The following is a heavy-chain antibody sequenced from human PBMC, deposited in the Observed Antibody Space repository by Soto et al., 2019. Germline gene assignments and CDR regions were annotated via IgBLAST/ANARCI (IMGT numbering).Heavy chain of an antibody. CDR1: GGSISSSSYY. J-gene: IGHJ5*02. CDR3: ARHGRSTSFGEVTNWFGP. V-gene: IGHV4-39*01. CDR2: IYYSGST. D-gene: IGHD3-3*01. Sequence: SETLSLTCTVSGGSISSSSYYWGWIRQPPGKGLEWIGSIYYSGSTYYNHSLKSRVTISVDTSKNQFSLTLSSVTAADTAVYYCARHGRSTSFGEVTNWFGPWGQGTQVTV.